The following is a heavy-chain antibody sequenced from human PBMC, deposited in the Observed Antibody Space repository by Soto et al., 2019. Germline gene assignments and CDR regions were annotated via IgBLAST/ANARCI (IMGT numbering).Heavy chain of an antibody. CDR3: VSDRGYGHASVPYS. D-gene: IGHD5-18*01. J-gene: IGHJ4*02. Sequence: QAHLVESGGGVVQPGRSLRLSCAASGFTFTSYGMHWVRQAPGTRLEWVAVISYDGGLQHYADSVKGRFTISRDTSKNMVLLQMNCLRAEDTAVYYCVSDRGYGHASVPYSWGQGTLVSVSS. V-gene: IGHV3-30*03. CDR2: ISYDGGLQ. CDR1: GFTFTSYG.